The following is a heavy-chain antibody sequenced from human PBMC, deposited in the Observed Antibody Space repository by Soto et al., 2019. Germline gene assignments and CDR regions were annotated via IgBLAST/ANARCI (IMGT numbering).Heavy chain of an antibody. D-gene: IGHD5-18*01. CDR1: GYNFAGYW. Sequence: GESLKISCNGSGYNFAGYWIAWVRQMPGKGLELMGIIYPSDSDTRYRPSFQGQVTISADKSISTAYLQWSSLKASDTAMYYCATQGDTAMVPDYWGQGTLVTVSS. CDR3: ATQGDTAMVPDY. CDR2: IYPSDSDT. V-gene: IGHV5-51*01. J-gene: IGHJ4*02.